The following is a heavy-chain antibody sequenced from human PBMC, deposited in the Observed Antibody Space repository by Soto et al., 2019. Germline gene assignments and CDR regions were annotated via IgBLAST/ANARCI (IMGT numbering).Heavy chain of an antibody. V-gene: IGHV3-74*01. D-gene: IGHD5-12*01. CDR2: IYRDGTT. J-gene: IGHJ4*02. CDR1: VFSLNNYW. CDR3: MRGNTGYGNFDY. Sequence: PGWSLRLSCAFSVFSLNNYWMHWVRQRPGKGLVWVARIYRDGTTSYADSVKGRFTISRDNAKNTVSLQMNSLKDEDTAVYYCMRGNTGYGNFDYWGQGTLVTVSS.